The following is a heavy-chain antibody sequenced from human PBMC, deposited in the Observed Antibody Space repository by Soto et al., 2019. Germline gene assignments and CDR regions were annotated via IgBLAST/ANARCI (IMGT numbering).Heavy chain of an antibody. CDR2: IYYSGST. Sequence: SETLSLTCTVSGGSISSYYWSWIRQPPGKGLEWIGYIYYSGSTNYNPSLKSRVTISVDTSKNQFSLKLSSVTAADTAVYYCARERETYYDFWSGYSRGFDYWGQGTLVTVSS. J-gene: IGHJ4*02. D-gene: IGHD3-3*01. V-gene: IGHV4-59*01. CDR1: GGSISSYY. CDR3: ARERETYYDFWSGYSRGFDY.